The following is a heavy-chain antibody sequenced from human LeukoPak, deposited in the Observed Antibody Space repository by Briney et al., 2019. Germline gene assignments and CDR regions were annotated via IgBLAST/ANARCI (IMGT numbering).Heavy chain of an antibody. CDR2: ISNGSGNR. CDR3: AKDGGLYRGSYYIDY. J-gene: IGHJ4*02. Sequence: PGGSLRLSCVASEFTFSSYSMIWVRQAPGKGLGWISYISNGSGNRYYADSVKGRFIISRDNSKNSLYLQMNSLRAEDTALYYCAKDGGLYRGSYYIDYWGQGTLVTVSS. D-gene: IGHD1-26*01. V-gene: IGHV3-48*04. CDR1: EFTFSSYS.